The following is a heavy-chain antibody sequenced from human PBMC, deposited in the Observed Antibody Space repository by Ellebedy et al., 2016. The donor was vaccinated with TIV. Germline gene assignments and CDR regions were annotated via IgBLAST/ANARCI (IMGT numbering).Heavy chain of an antibody. CDR2: INAGNGNT. CDR1: GYTFTSYA. V-gene: IGHV1-3*01. D-gene: IGHD2-2*01. J-gene: IGHJ5*02. CDR3: ARGPLPAGSWWFDP. Sequence: ASVKVSXXASGYTFTSYAMHWVRQAPGQRLEWMGWINAGNGNTKYSQKFQGRVTITRDTSASTAYMELSSLRSEDTAVYYCARGPLPAGSWWFDPWGQGTLVTVSS.